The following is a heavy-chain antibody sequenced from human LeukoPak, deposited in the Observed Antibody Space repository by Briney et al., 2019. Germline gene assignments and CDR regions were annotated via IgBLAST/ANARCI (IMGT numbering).Heavy chain of an antibody. CDR3: ARDRREQSTDYLLGHFDY. Sequence: PGGSLRLSCAASGFTFSSYAMNWVRQAPGKGLEWVAVISYDGFKKDFADSVKGRFTISRDSSKNTLHLEMNSLRVEDTAVYYCARDRREQSTDYLLGHFDYWGQGTLVTVSS. D-gene: IGHD1/OR15-1a*01. CDR2: ISYDGFKK. V-gene: IGHV3-30-3*01. J-gene: IGHJ4*02. CDR1: GFTFSSYA.